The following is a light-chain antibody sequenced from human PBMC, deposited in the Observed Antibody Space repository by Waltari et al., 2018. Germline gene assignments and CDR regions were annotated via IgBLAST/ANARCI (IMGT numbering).Light chain of an antibody. J-gene: IGLJ1*01. CDR2: HDS. CDR3: LAWDSSTAV. Sequence: SYELTQPPSVSVSPGQTASISCSGDTLGDKYTSWYQQKAGQSPVLVIYHDSRRPSGIPDRFSGSNSGNTATLTISGTQALDEADYYCLAWDSSTAVFGTGTKVTVL. V-gene: IGLV3-1*01. CDR1: TLGDKY.